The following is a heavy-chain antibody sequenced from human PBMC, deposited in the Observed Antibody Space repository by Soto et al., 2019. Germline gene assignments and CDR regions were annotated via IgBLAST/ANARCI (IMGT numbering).Heavy chain of an antibody. V-gene: IGHV3-23*01. J-gene: IGHJ6*02. Sequence: GGSLRLSCAASGFTFSSYAMSWVRQAPGKGLEWVSAISGSGGSTYYADSVKGRFTISRDNSKNTLYLQMNSLRAEDTAVYYCAKQTVAGYYYGMDVWGQGTTVTVSS. CDR3: AKQTVAGYYYGMDV. D-gene: IGHD6-19*01. CDR1: GFTFSSYA. CDR2: ISGSGGST.